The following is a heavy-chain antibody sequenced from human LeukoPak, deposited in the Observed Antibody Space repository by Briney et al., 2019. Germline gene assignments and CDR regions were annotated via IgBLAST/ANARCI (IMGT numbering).Heavy chain of an antibody. CDR2: IYCSGST. J-gene: IGHJ4*02. V-gene: IGHV4-59*01. CDR1: GGSISSYY. Sequence: SETLSLTCTVSGGSISSYYWSWIRQPPGKGLEWIGYIYCSGSTNYSPSLKSRVTISVDTSKNQFSLKLSSVTAADTAVYYCATEAYWGQGTLVTVSS. CDR3: ATEAY.